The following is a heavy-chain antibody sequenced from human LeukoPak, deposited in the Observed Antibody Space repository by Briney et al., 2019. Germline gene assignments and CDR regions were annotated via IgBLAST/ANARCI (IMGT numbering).Heavy chain of an antibody. CDR1: GFTFSSYS. CDR3: AREDSSGWTNWFDP. D-gene: IGHD6-19*01. J-gene: IGHJ5*02. Sequence: GGSLRLSCAASGFTFSSYSMNWVRQAPGKGLEWVSYISSSSSTIYYADSVKGRFTISRDNAKNSLYLQMNSLRAEDTAVYYCAREDSSGWTNWFDPWGQGTLVTVSS. CDR2: ISSSSSTI. V-gene: IGHV3-48*04.